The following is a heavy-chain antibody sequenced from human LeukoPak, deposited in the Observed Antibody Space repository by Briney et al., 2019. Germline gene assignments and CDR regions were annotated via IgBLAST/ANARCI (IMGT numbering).Heavy chain of an antibody. CDR3: ARIDYATFDC. CDR1: GGSINSYY. J-gene: IGHJ4*02. CDR2: IYCSGST. Sequence: PSETLSLTCTVSGGSINSYYWSWIRQPPGRGLEWIGDIYCSGSTIYNPSPKSRVTISVDTSKNQFSLNLRSVTAADTAVYYCARIDYATFDCWGPGTLVTVSS. D-gene: IGHD3-16*01. V-gene: IGHV4-59*01.